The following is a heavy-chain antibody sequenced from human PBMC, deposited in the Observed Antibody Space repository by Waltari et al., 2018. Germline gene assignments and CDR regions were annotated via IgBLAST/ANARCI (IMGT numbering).Heavy chain of an antibody. CDR1: GDSISGNYW. CDR3: AGDRAIGLFFDY. CDR2: VHHSGKT. V-gene: IGHV4-4*02. Sequence: QVHLQESGQALVKPSGTLSLTCAVSGDSISGNYWWSWVRQSPEQGLEWIGQVHHSGKTHYNPSLQSRVAISVDKPKNQFSLNLNSVTAADTAIYYCAGDRAIGLFFDYWGRGTLVTVSS. J-gene: IGHJ4*02. D-gene: IGHD2-2*01.